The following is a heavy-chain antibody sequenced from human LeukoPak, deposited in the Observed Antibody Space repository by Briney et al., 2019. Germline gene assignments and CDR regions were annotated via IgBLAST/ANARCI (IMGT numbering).Heavy chain of an antibody. CDR2: INPNSGGT. CDR1: GYTFTSYG. CDR3: ARLDLYWHYFDY. V-gene: IGHV1-2*02. D-gene: IGHD2-8*02. Sequence: ASVKVSCKASGYTFTSYGISWLRQAPGQGLEWMGWINPNSGGTNYAQKFQGRVTMTRDTSTSTAYMELSRLRSDDTAVYYCARLDLYWHYFDYWGQGTLVTVSS. J-gene: IGHJ4*02.